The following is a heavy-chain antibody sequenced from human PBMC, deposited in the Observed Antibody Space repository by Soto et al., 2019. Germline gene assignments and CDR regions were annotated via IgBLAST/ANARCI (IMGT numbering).Heavy chain of an antibody. D-gene: IGHD2-2*02. J-gene: IGHJ4*02. CDR2: ISYDGSEK. CDR1: GFTFNTYG. CDR3: AKSPNFYCSSPNCYKYYFDH. V-gene: IGHV3-30*18. Sequence: GGSLRLSCAASGFTFNTYGVHWVRQAPGKGLEWVAVISYDGSEKYYVDSVKGRFTISKDNSKNTLYLQMNSLRPEDTAVYYCAKSPNFYCSSPNCYKYYFDHWGQGTRVTVSS.